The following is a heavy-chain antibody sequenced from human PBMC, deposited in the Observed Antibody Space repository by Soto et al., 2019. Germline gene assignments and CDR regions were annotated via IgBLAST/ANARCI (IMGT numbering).Heavy chain of an antibody. V-gene: IGHV1-69*12. CDR2: IIPIFGTA. D-gene: IGHD3-3*01. Sequence: QVQLVQSGAEVKKPGSSVKVSCKASGGTFSSYAISWVRQAPGQGLEWMGGIIPIFGTANYAQKFQGRVTITADESTSTAYMELSSLRSEDTAVYYCVIFWSGYDSYYYGMDVWGQGTTVTVSS. CDR3: VIFWSGYDSYYYGMDV. J-gene: IGHJ6*02. CDR1: GGTFSSYA.